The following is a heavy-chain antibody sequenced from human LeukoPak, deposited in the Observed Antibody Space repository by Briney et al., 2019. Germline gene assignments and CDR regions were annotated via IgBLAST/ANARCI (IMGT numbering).Heavy chain of an antibody. D-gene: IGHD2-21*02. J-gene: IGHJ4*02. CDR2: IRGSGGGT. V-gene: IGHV3-23*01. CDR1: GFTFSNYG. CDR3: VKARMPHCGTDCLES. Sequence: GGSLRLSCAASGFTFSNYGMSWVRQAPGKGLEWVSVIRGSGGGTHYADSVKGRFTISRDNSKNTVYLQMNSLRAEDTAVYYCVKARMPHCGTDCLESWGQGTLVTVSS.